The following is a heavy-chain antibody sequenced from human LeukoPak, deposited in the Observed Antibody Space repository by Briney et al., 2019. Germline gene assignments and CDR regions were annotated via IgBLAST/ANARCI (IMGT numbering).Heavy chain of an antibody. D-gene: IGHD3-3*02. Sequence: GRSLSLSCTTYGFAFVDYDLTWVRQAPGKGLEWVGLSRSKVYGGTTEYAASVKRRFAISRDDSKSIAYLKMNSLKTEDTAVYYCTRDEVSIVDAQWAQKTVVTLS. J-gene: IGHJ4*02. CDR3: TRDEVSIVDAQ. V-gene: IGHV3-49*04. CDR1: GFAFVDYD. CDR2: SRSKVYGGTT.